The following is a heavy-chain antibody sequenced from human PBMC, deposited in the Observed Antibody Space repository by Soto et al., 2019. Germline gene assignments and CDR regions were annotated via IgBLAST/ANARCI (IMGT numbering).Heavy chain of an antibody. CDR2: ISFDGNNK. CDR3: ASIAGLSAHEDY. CDR1: GFTFSSYA. J-gene: IGHJ4*02. Sequence: QVQLVESGGGVVQPGWSLRLSCAASGFTFSSYALHWLRQAPGKGLEWVAVISFDGNNKYYADSVKGRFTISRDNSRNTLYLQMRSLRPEDTAVYYCASIAGLSAHEDYWGQGTLVTVSS. V-gene: IGHV3-30-3*01.